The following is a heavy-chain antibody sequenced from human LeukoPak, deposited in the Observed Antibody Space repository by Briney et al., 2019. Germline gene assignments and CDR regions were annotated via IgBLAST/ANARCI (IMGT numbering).Heavy chain of an antibody. CDR3: TYYDSSGYYLLYYYYYYMDV. D-gene: IGHD3-22*01. J-gene: IGHJ6*03. Sequence: GGSLRLSCAASGFTFSNAWMSWVRQAPGKGLEWVGRIKSKTDGGTTDYAAPVKGRFTISRDDSKNTLYLQMNSLKTEDTAVYYCTYYDSSGYYLLYYYYYYMDVWGKGTTVTVSS. V-gene: IGHV3-15*01. CDR1: GFTFSNAW. CDR2: IKSKTDGGTT.